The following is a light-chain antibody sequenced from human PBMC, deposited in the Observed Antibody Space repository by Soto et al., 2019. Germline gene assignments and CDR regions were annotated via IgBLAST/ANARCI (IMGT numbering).Light chain of an antibody. J-gene: IGKJ1*01. V-gene: IGKV1-5*01. CDR2: HAS. CDR1: QFISSR. Sequence: DIPMTQSPSTLSASVGDRVTITCRASQFISSRLAWYQQKPGKVPKLLIFHASNLESGVPSRFSGSGSGTEFTLTISSLQPDDFATYYCQHYNSYPWTFGQGTKVES. CDR3: QHYNSYPWT.